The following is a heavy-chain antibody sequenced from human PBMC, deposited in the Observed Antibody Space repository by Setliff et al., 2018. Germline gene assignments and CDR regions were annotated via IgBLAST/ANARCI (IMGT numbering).Heavy chain of an antibody. CDR3: ARHSPYYYYMDV. CDR2: IQTSGTT. J-gene: IGHJ6*03. Sequence: PSETLSLTCTVSGGSISRYHWSWIRQPPGKGLEWIGYIQTSGTTNYNPSLKSRVTISVDTSKNQFSLRLTSVTAADTSVYYCARHSPYYYYMDVWGNGTTVTVSS. CDR1: GGSISRYH. V-gene: IGHV4-59*08.